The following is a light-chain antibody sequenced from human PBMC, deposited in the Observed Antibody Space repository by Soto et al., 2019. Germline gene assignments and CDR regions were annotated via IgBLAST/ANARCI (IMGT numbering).Light chain of an antibody. J-gene: IGLJ3*02. CDR3: QSLGTGIQV. CDR1: SGYSTYA. CDR2: INYDGTH. V-gene: IGLV4-69*01. Sequence: QLVLTQSPSASASLGASVKLTCTLSSGYSTYAIAWHQQQSEKGPRFLMKINYDGTHSKGDGFFDRFSGSSSGAERHLTISSLQSEDEADYYCQSLGTGIQVFGGGTKQTVL.